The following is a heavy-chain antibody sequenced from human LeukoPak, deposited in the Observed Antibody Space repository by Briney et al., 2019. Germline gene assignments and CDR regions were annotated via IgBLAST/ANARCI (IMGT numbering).Heavy chain of an antibody. CDR1: GFTFSSYS. D-gene: IGHD2-15*01. CDR2: ISSSSSYI. J-gene: IGHJ5*02. V-gene: IGHV3-21*01. CDR3: ARDARTGARWDIVVVVAATVDNWFDP. Sequence: GGSLRLSCAASGFTFSSYSMNWVRQAPGKGLEWVSSISSSSSYIYYADSVKGRFTISRDNAKNSLCLQMNSLRAEDTAVYYCARDARTGARWDIVVVVAATVDNWFDPWGQGTLVTVSS.